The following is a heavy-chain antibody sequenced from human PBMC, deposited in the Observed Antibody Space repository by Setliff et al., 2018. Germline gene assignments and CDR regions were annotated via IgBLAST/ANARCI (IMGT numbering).Heavy chain of an antibody. Sequence: LRLSCAASGFSFSYYYMSWVRQAPGKGLEWLSKISGDGITIYYADSVRGRFTISSDNAKDSLYLQMNSLRAEDTALYYCARDGVFYAMDVWGRGTTVTVSS. CDR3: ARDGVFYAMDV. J-gene: IGHJ6*02. CDR1: GFSFSYYY. V-gene: IGHV3-11*04. CDR2: ISGDGITI. D-gene: IGHD3-10*01.